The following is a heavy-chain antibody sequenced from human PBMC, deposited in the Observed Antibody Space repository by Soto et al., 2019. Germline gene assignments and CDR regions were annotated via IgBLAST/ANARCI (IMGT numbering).Heavy chain of an antibody. J-gene: IGHJ4*02. Sequence: GGSLRLSCAASGFTFTRYSMNWVRQASGKGLEWVSSISSTTNYIYYGDSMKGRFTISRDNAKNSLYLEMNSLRAEDTAVYYCARESEDLTSNFDYWGQGTLVTVSS. CDR2: ISSTTNYI. CDR3: ARESEDLTSNFDY. V-gene: IGHV3-21*06. CDR1: GFTFTRYS.